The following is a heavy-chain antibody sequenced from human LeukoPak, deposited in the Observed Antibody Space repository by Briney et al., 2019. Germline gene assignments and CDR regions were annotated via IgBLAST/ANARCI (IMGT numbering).Heavy chain of an antibody. Sequence: GGSLRLSCAASGLTFTTYAMNWVRQAPGRGLEWVSSIEPSGFTIFYANSVKGRFTISRDNAKNSLYLQMNRLRAEDTAVYYCAKDTTTVTGHAFDIWGQGTMVTVSS. D-gene: IGHD4-17*01. J-gene: IGHJ3*02. CDR2: IEPSGFTI. CDR3: AKDTTTVTGHAFDI. CDR1: GLTFTTYA. V-gene: IGHV3-21*01.